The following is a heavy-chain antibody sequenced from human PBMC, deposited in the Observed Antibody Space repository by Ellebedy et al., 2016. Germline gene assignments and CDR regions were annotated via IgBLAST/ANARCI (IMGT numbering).Heavy chain of an antibody. J-gene: IGHJ4*02. CDR2: INHSGST. CDR3: ARGEYSSNPEFYFDY. Sequence: GSLRLXXAVYGGSFSGYYWSWIRQPPGKGLEWIGEINHSGSTNYNPSLKSRVTISVDTSKNQFSLKLSSVTAADTAVYYCARGEYSSNPEFYFDYWGQGTLVTVSS. D-gene: IGHD6-6*01. CDR1: GGSFSGYY. V-gene: IGHV4-34*01.